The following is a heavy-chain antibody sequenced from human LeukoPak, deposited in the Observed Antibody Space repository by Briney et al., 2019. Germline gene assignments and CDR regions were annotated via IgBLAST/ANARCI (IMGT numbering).Heavy chain of an antibody. V-gene: IGHV5-51*01. D-gene: IGHD5-18*01. Sequence: GESLKISCKGSGYSFPTYWIVWVRQMAGKGLEWMGIINPADSDTRYSPSFQGQVTISADKSISTAYLQWTSLEASDTAMYYCARLPNRGLWYLDYWGQGTLVTVSS. J-gene: IGHJ4*02. CDR2: INPADSDT. CDR3: ARLPNRGLWYLDY. CDR1: GYSFPTYW.